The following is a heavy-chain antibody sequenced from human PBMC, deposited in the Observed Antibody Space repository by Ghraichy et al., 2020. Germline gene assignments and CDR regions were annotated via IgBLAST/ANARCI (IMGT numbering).Heavy chain of an antibody. J-gene: IGHJ4*02. CDR1: GFTFSSYA. CDR3: ANMVRGVTGPFDY. CDR2: ISGSGGST. V-gene: IGHV3-23*01. Sequence: GGSLRLSCAASGFTFSSYAMSWVRQAPGKGLEWVSGISGSGGSTYYADSVKGRFTISRDNSKNTLYLQMNSLRAEDTAVYYCANMVRGVTGPFDYWGQGTLVTVSS. D-gene: IGHD3-10*01.